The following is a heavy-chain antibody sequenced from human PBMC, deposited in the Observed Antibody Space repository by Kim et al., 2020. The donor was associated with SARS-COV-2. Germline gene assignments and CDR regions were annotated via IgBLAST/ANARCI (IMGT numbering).Heavy chain of an antibody. J-gene: IGHJ4*02. Sequence: YAQTGKGRITNNPEPSKNQFSLQLNSVTPEDTAVYYCARDRQRAGTGVDYWGQGTLVTVSS. CDR3: ARDRQRAGTGVDY. V-gene: IGHV6-1*01. D-gene: IGHD6-19*01.